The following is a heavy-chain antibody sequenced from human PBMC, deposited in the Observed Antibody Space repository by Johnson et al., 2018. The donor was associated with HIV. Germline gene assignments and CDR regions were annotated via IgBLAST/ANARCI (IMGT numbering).Heavy chain of an antibody. V-gene: IGHV3-66*01. D-gene: IGHD5-24*01. J-gene: IGHJ3*02. CDR2: LFSGGTT. CDR3: ARACRDGYTCDAFDI. CDR1: GFTVSSYY. Sequence: VQVLESGGGVVQPGGSLRLSCAVSGFTVSSYYMSWVRQAPGKGLEWVSVLFSGGTTYYADSVKGRFTISRDNSKNTLYLQMNSLRAEDTAVYYCARACRDGYTCDAFDIWGQGTMVTVSS.